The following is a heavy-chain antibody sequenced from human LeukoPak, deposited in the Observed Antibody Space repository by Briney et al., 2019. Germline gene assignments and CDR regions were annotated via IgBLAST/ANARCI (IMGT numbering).Heavy chain of an antibody. V-gene: IGHV3-53*01. Sequence: GGSLRLSCTVSGFTVSSNSMSWVRQAPGKGLEWVSFIYSDNTHYSDSVKGRFTISRDNSKNTLYLQMNSLRAEDTAVYYCERXAGAYSHPYDYWGQGTLVTVSS. J-gene: IGHJ4*02. CDR2: IYSDNT. CDR1: GFTVSSNS. D-gene: IGHD4/OR15-4a*01. CDR3: ERXAGAYSHPYDY.